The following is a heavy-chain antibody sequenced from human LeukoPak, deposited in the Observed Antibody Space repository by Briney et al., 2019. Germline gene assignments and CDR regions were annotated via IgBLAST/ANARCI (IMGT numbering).Heavy chain of an antibody. Sequence: SETLSLTCTVSGGSISPYYWSWIRQPPGKGLEWIGYVYYSGSTNYNPSLKSRVTISVDTSKNQFSLKLSSVTAADTAVYYCAKYIRDSGTYNFDYWGQGILVTVSP. CDR2: VYYSGST. J-gene: IGHJ4*02. V-gene: IGHV4-59*01. D-gene: IGHD1-1*01. CDR1: GGSISPYY. CDR3: AKYIRDSGTYNFDY.